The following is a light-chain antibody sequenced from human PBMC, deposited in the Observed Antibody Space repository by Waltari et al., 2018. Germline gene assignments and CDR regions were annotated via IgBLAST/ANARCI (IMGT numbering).Light chain of an antibody. CDR2: DLR. J-gene: IGLJ3*02. Sequence: QSALTQPRSVSGSPGQSVTISCTVTSGDVGGNNYVSWYQQHPGKAPKVMIYDLRRRPAGVPDRLSGSRAANTGSLTISGRQAEDEADYYCCSYAGSYTWVFGGGTKVTVL. CDR3: CSYAGSYTWV. V-gene: IGLV2-11*01. CDR1: SGDVGGNNY.